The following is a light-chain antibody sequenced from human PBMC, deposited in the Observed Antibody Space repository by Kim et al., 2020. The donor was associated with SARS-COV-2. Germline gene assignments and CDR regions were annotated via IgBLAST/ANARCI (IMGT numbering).Light chain of an antibody. Sequence: SPGERATLSCRADQSVGTRVAWYQQRRGQAPNLLIFDASTRATGVPARFSGSGSGTDFTLTITSLQSEDYATYYCQHRADWPTYTFGQGTKLDI. CDR2: DAS. V-gene: IGKV3-15*01. CDR1: QSVGTR. CDR3: QHRADWPTYT. J-gene: IGKJ2*01.